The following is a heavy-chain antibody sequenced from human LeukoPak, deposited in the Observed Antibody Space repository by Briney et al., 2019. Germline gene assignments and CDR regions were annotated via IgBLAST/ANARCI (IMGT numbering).Heavy chain of an antibody. J-gene: IGHJ4*02. CDR3: ARRSFREYPLFDY. CDR2: IYYSGST. V-gene: IGHV4-39*01. Sequence: KPSETLSLTCTVSGGSISSSSYYWGWIRQPPGKGLEWIGSIYYSGSTYYNPSLKSRVTISVDTSKNQFSLKLSSVTAADTAVYYCARRSFREYPLFDYWGQGTLVTVSS. CDR1: GGSISSSSYY. D-gene: IGHD3-10*01.